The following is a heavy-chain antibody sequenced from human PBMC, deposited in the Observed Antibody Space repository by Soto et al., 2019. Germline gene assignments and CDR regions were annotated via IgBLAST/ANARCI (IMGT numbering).Heavy chain of an antibody. CDR3: ARVPLVTSRYYFDF. Sequence: EVQLVESGGGLVQPGGSLRLSCVASGFTFSSYWMSWVRQSPEKGLEWVANINQDGSGKYHVGSVKGRFTISRDNAKNSLYLQMDSLRDEDTAVYYCARVPLVTSRYYFDFWGQESLVTVYS. J-gene: IGHJ4*02. V-gene: IGHV3-7*01. CDR2: INQDGSGK. CDR1: GFTFSSYW. D-gene: IGHD2-2*01.